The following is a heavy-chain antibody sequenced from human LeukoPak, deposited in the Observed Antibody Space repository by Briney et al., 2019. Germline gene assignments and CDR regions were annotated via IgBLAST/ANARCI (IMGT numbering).Heavy chain of an antibody. CDR1: GYTFTNYW. J-gene: IGHJ4*02. CDR3: ARRGGSSWYYFDY. V-gene: IGHV5-51*01. CDR2: IYPDDSDS. Sequence: GESLKISCKGSGYTFTNYWIGRVRQMPGKGLEWMGIIYPDDSDSRYSPSFQGRVTISADKSITTAYLQWSSLKASDTAMYYCARRGGSSWYYFDYWGQGTLVTVSS. D-gene: IGHD6-13*01.